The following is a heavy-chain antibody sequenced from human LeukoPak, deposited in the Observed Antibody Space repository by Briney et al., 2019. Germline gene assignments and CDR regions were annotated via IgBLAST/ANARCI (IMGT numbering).Heavy chain of an antibody. CDR1: GLTFSTYV. J-gene: IGHJ4*02. CDR2: ISYDGSNK. CDR3: AKSDSSGYYTSPVDY. D-gene: IGHD3-22*01. V-gene: IGHV3-30*18. Sequence: PGRSLRLSCAASGLTFSTYVMHWVRQAPGKGLEWVAFISYDGSNKYYADSVKGRFSISRDNSKNTLYLQMNSLRAEDTAVYYCAKSDSSGYYTSPVDYWGQGTLVTVSS.